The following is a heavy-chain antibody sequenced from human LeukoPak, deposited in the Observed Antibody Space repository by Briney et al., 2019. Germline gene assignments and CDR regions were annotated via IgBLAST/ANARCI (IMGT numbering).Heavy chain of an antibody. J-gene: IGHJ6*03. V-gene: IGHV3-74*01. CDR2: INSDGSST. Sequence: GGSLTLSCAASGFTFSSYWMHWVRQAPGKGLVWVSRINSDGSSTSYADSVKGRFTISRDNAKNTLYLQMNSLRAEDTAVYYCAKGDFYGSGRSYYYYMDVWGKGTTVTISS. D-gene: IGHD3-10*01. CDR3: AKGDFYGSGRSYYYYMDV. CDR1: GFTFSSYW.